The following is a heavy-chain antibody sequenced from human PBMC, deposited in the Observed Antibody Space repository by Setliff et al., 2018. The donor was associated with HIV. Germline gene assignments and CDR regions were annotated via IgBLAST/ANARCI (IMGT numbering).Heavy chain of an antibody. CDR2: IHQSGTA. CDR1: GVSVNNDDDY. CDR3: ARLSVRRDYSYGMDV. D-gene: IGHD3-10*01. V-gene: IGHV4-39*02. J-gene: IGHJ6*02. Sequence: KASETLSLTCAVSGVSVNNDDDYWGWIRQPPGKGLEWIAIIHQSGTAHKRPSLKSRVTISIDTSENLFSLKLSGVTAADTAIYYCARLSVRRDYSYGMDVWGQGTTVTVSS.